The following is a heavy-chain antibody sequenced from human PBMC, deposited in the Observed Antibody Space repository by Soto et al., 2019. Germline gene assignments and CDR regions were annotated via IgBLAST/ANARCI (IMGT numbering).Heavy chain of an antibody. CDR2: IYSGGST. CDR1: GFTVSSNY. CDR3: ARGFNWLDY. D-gene: IGHD1-20*01. Sequence: GGSLRVSCAAAGFTVSSNYMTWVRQAPGKGLEWVSVIYSGGSTNYADSVKGRFTISRDNSKNTLYLQMNSLRVEDTAVYYCARGFNWLDYWGQGTLVTVSS. V-gene: IGHV3-53*01. J-gene: IGHJ4*02.